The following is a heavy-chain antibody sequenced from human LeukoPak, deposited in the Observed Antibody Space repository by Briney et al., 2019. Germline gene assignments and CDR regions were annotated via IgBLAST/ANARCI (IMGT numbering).Heavy chain of an antibody. V-gene: IGHV4-61*01. D-gene: IGHD5-18*01. CDR2: IYYSGST. CDR3: AREAMYSYGNNLDY. CDR1: GGSVSSGSYY. Sequence: SETLSLTCTVSGGSVSSGSYYWSWIRQPPGKGLEWIVYIYYSGSTNYNPSLKSRVTISVDTSKNQFSLKLSSVTAADTAVYHCAREAMYSYGNNLDYWGQGILVTVSS. J-gene: IGHJ4*02.